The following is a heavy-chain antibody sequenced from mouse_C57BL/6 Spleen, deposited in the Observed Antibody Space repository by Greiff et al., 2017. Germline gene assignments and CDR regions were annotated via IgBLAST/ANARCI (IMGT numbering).Heavy chain of an antibody. CDR3: ARWEGYDYVGLDY. J-gene: IGHJ2*01. D-gene: IGHD2-4*01. V-gene: IGHV1-64*01. Sequence: VQLQQPGAELVKPGASVKLSCKASGYTFTSYWMHWVKQRPGQGLEWIGMIHPNSGSTNYNEKFKSKATLTVDKSSSTAYMQLSSLTSEDSAVYYWARWEGYDYVGLDYWGQGTTLTVSS. CDR2: IHPNSGST. CDR1: GYTFTSYW.